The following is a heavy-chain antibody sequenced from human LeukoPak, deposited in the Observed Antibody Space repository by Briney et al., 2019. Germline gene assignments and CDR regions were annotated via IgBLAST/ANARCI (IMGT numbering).Heavy chain of an antibody. V-gene: IGHV1-69*02. D-gene: IGHD4-23*01. CDR2: IIPILGIA. J-gene: IGHJ6*03. CDR1: GGTFSSYT. CDR3: ARNDNGGNSALYFYYMDV. Sequence: SVKVSCKASGGTFSSYTISWVRQAPGQGLEWMGRIIPILGIANYAQKFQGRVTITTDESTSTAYMELSSLRSEDTAVYYCARNDNGGNSALYFYYMDVWGKGTTVTVSS.